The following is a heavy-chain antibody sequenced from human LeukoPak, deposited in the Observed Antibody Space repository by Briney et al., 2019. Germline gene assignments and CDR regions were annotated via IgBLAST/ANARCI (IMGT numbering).Heavy chain of an antibody. J-gene: IGHJ5*02. V-gene: IGHV1-2*02. CDR1: GYTFTGYY. D-gene: IGHD2-2*03. Sequence: ASVKVSCKASGYTFTGYYMHWVRQAPGQGLEWMGWINPNSGGTNYAQKFQGRVTMTRDTSISTAYMELSRLRSDDTAVYYCARDGDCSSTSCYSWFDPWGQGTLVTVSS. CDR3: ARDGDCSSTSCYSWFDP. CDR2: INPNSGGT.